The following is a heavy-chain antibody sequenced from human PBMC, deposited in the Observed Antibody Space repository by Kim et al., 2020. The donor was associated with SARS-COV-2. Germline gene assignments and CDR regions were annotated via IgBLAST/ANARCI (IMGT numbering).Heavy chain of an antibody. CDR2: IDPSDSYT. V-gene: IGHV5-10-1*01. J-gene: IGHJ6*02. D-gene: IGHD6-19*01. Sequence: GESLKISCKGSGYSFTSYWISWVRQMPGKGLEWMGRIDPSDSYTNYSPSFQGHVTISADKSISTAYLQWSSLKASDTAMYYCARYRGSSGWSPTPGYGMDVWGQGTTVTVSS. CDR3: ARYRGSSGWSPTPGYGMDV. CDR1: GYSFTSYW.